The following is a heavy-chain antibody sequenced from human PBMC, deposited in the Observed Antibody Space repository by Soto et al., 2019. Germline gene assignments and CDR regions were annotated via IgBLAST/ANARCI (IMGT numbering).Heavy chain of an antibody. CDR1: GGSISSGGYY. CDR2: IYYSGST. V-gene: IGHV4-31*03. J-gene: IGHJ4*02. D-gene: IGHD2-2*01. Sequence: SETLSLTCTVSGGSISSGGYYWSWIRQHPGKGLEWIGYIYYSGSTYYNPSLKSRVTISVDTSKNQFSLKLSSVTAADTAVYYCARERRCSSTNCYFYYFDYWGQGILVTVS. CDR3: ARERRCSSTNCYFYYFDY.